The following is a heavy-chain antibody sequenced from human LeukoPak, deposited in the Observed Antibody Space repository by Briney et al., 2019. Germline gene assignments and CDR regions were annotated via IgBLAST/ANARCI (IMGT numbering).Heavy chain of an antibody. V-gene: IGHV4-34*01. D-gene: IGHD1-26*01. Sequence: SETLSLTCAVYGGSFSGYYWSWIRQPPGKGLEWIGEINHSGSTNYNPSLKSRVTMSVDTSKNQFSLKPSSVTAADTAVYYCARDYSGSYRWFDPWGQGTLVTVSS. CDR1: GGSFSGYY. CDR3: ARDYSGSYRWFDP. J-gene: IGHJ5*02. CDR2: INHSGST.